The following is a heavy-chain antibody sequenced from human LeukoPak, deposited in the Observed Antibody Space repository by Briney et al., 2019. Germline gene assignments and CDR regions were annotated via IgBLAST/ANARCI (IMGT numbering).Heavy chain of an antibody. CDR3: ARDKSITIFGVVTTFNWFDP. D-gene: IGHD3-3*01. J-gene: IGHJ5*02. CDR2: IYYSGST. Sequence: SETLTLTCTVSGGSISSSSYYWGWIRQPPGKGLEWIGSIYYSGSTYYNPSLKSRVTISVDTSKNQFSLKLSSVTAADTAVYYCARDKSITIFGVVTTFNWFDPWGQGTLVTVSS. V-gene: IGHV4-39*07. CDR1: GGSISSSSYY.